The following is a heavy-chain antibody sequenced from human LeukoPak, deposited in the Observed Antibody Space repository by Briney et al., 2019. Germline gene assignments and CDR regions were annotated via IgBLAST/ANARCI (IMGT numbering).Heavy chain of an antibody. CDR3: ARDHPVGGFDY. CDR1: GFTFSSYS. J-gene: IGHJ4*02. V-gene: IGHV3-21*01. CDR2: ISSSSSYI. Sequence: GGSLRLSCAASGFTFSSYSINWVRQAPGKGLEWVSSISSSSSYIYYADSVKGRFTISRDNAKNSLYLQMNSLRAEDTAVYYCARDHPVGGFDYWGQGTLVAVSS.